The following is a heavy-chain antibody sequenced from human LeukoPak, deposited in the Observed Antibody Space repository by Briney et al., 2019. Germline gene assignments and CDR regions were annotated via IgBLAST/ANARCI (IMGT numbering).Heavy chain of an antibody. CDR2: IYSGGST. CDR1: GFTFSDYY. Sequence: GGSLRLSCAASGFTFSDYYMSWVRQAPGKGLEWVSVIYSGGSTYYADSVKGRFTISRDNSKNTLYLQMNSLRAEDTAVYYCAREEARDYYDSSGYYYVVVGAFDIWGQGTMVTVSS. J-gene: IGHJ3*02. D-gene: IGHD3-22*01. CDR3: AREEARDYYDSSGYYYVVVGAFDI. V-gene: IGHV3-53*01.